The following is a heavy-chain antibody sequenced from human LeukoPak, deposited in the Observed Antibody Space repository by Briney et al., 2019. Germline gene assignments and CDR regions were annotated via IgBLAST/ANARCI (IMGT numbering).Heavy chain of an antibody. D-gene: IGHD4-23*01. CDR1: GFTFSSYW. CDR2: INSDGSST. V-gene: IGHV3-74*01. J-gene: IGHJ4*02. Sequence: SGGSLRLSCAASGFTFSSYWMHWVRQAPGKGLVWVSRINSDGSSTSYADSVKGRFTISGDNAKNTLYLQMNSLRAEDTAVYYCARAGRTRWGFDYWGQGTLVTVSS. CDR3: ARAGRTRWGFDY.